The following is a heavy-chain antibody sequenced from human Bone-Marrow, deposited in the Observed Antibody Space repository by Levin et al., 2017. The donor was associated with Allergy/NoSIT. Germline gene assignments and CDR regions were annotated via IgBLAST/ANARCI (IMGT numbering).Heavy chain of an antibody. CDR2: ISFSSSYI. V-gene: IGHV3-21*01. CDR3: ARDSSGWLYGMDV. J-gene: IGHJ6*02. D-gene: IGHD6-19*01. CDR1: GFTFSSYN. Sequence: GASVKVSCAASGFTFSSYNMNWVRQAPGKGLEWVSSISFSSSYIYYVDSVKGRFTISRDNAKSSLYLQMDSLRAEDTAVYYCARDSSGWLYGMDVWGQGTTVTVSS.